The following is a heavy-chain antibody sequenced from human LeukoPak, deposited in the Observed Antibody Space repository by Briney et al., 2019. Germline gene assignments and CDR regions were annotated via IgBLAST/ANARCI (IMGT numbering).Heavy chain of an antibody. D-gene: IGHD3-10*01. J-gene: IGHJ4*02. Sequence: ASVEVSRKASGYTFTSYAMHWVRQAPGQGLEWMGWISANDGNTDYPQKLQGRVTMTTDTSTSTAYMELRSLRSDDTAVYYCARESHVTREDYWGQGTLVTVSS. CDR1: GYTFTSYA. CDR2: ISANDGNT. CDR3: ARESHVTREDY. V-gene: IGHV1-18*01.